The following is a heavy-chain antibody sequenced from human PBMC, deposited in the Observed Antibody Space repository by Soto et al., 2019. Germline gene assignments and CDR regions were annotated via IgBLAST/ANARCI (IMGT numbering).Heavy chain of an antibody. V-gene: IGHV1-2*04. CDR2: INPHSDDT. CDR3: ARSPLPAPPHYNWNYPWFDP. J-gene: IGHJ5*02. Sequence: ASVKVSCKASGYTFTAYYIHWVRQAPGQGLEWMGWINPHSDDTNYAQKFQGWVTVTRDTSISTAYMELSRLTSDDTAVYYCARSPLPAPPHYNWNYPWFDPWGQGTLVTVSS. D-gene: IGHD1-7*01. CDR1: GYTFTAYY.